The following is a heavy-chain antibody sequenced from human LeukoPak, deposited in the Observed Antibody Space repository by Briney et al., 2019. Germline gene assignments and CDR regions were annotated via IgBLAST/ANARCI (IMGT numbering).Heavy chain of an antibody. Sequence: GASVKVSCKASGGTFSSYAISWVRQAPGQGLEWMGGIIPIFGTANYAQKFQGRVTITTDESTSTAYMELSSLRSEDTAVYYCARANGQLAHLSDYYYYMDVWGKGTTVTVSS. J-gene: IGHJ6*03. CDR2: IIPIFGTA. D-gene: IGHD6-6*01. CDR3: ARANGQLAHLSDYYYYMDV. V-gene: IGHV1-69*05. CDR1: GGTFSSYA.